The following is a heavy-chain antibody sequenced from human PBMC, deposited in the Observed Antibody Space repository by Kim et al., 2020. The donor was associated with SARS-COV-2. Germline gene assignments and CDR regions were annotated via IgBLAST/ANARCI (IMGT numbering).Heavy chain of an antibody. Sequence: GGSLRLSCAASGFTFSDYYMSWIRQAPGKGLEWVSYISSSSSYTNYADSVKGRFTISRDNAKNSLYLQMNSLRAEDTAVYYCARDGSESSSWYWFDPWGQGTLVTVSS. V-gene: IGHV3-11*06. CDR1: GFTFSDYY. CDR3: ARDGSESSSWYWFDP. D-gene: IGHD6-13*01. CDR2: ISSSSSYT. J-gene: IGHJ5*02.